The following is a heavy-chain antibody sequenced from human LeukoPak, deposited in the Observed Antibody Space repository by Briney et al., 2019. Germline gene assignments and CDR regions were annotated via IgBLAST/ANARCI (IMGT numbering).Heavy chain of an antibody. V-gene: IGHV3-23*01. CDR2: ISGSGGST. CDR1: GFTFSNYA. D-gene: IGHD5-24*01. CDR3: AKVGTAGWLQPNSHFDY. Sequence: GGSLRLSCAASGFTFSNYAMSWVRQAPGKGLEWVSAISGSGGSTYYADSVKGRFTISRDNSKNTLYLQMNSLRAEDTAVYYCAKVGTAGWLQPNSHFDYWGQGTLVTVSS. J-gene: IGHJ4*02.